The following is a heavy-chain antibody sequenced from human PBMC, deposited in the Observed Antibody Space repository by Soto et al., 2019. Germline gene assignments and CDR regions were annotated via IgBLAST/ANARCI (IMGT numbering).Heavy chain of an antibody. Sequence: GGSLRLSCAASGFTVSSNYMNWVRQAPGKGLEWVSVINSGGSTYYTDSVKGRFTISRDNSKNTLHLQMNSLRAEDTAVYYCARETSSGYYYDHWGQGTLVTVSS. V-gene: IGHV3-66*01. CDR3: ARETSSGYYYDH. J-gene: IGHJ4*02. CDR2: INSGGST. D-gene: IGHD3-22*01. CDR1: GFTVSSNY.